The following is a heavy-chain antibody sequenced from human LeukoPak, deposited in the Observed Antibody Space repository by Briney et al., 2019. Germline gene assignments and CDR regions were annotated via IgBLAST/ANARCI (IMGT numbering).Heavy chain of an antibody. D-gene: IGHD5-12*01. Sequence: SVKVSCKASGYTFTSYGISWVRQAPGQGLEWMGWISAYNGNTNYAQKLQGRVTMTTDTSTSTAYMELRSLRSDDTAVYYCARFGYSGYDYSSHDDYWGQGTLVTVSS. V-gene: IGHV1-18*01. CDR3: ARFGYSGYDYSSHDDY. CDR2: ISAYNGNT. J-gene: IGHJ4*02. CDR1: GYTFTSYG.